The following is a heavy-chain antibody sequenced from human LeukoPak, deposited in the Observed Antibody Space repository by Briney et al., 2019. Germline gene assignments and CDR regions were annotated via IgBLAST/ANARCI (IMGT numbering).Heavy chain of an antibody. V-gene: IGHV3-21*01. D-gene: IGHD3-16*02. CDR1: GFTFSSYG. CDR2: ITSRSSDI. Sequence: GRSLRLSCAASGFTFSSYGMYWVRQAPDKGLEWVSYITSRSSDIYYADSVKGRFTISRDNAKTSLYLQMNSLRAEDTAVYYCASTYDYVWGSFRTGYFDYWGQGTLVTVSS. J-gene: IGHJ4*02. CDR3: ASTYDYVWGSFRTGYFDY.